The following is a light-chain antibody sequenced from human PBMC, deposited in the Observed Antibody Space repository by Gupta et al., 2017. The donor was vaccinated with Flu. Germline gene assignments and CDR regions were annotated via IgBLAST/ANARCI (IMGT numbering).Light chain of an antibody. J-gene: IGKJ2*03. CDR3: QQSYSTPYS. Sequence: GYRGTITCRASQSSRDFLTWYQHKPGKAPKLLIYAASNLQSGVPARFSGSGSGADFSLTIGSLQPEDFATYYCQQSYSTPYSFGQGTKVE. V-gene: IGKV1-39*01. CDR2: AAS. CDR1: QSSRDF.